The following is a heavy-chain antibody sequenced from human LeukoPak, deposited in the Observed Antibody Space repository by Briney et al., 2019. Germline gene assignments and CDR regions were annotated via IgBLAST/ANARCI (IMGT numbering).Heavy chain of an antibody. Sequence: ASVKVSCKASGYTFTSYAMNWVRQAPGQGLEWMGWINTNTGNPTYAQGFTGRFVFSLDTSVSTAYLQISSLKAEDTAVYYCARDQGSSGWYEGPIDYWGQGTLVTVSS. V-gene: IGHV7-4-1*02. CDR3: ARDQGSSGWYEGPIDY. CDR2: INTNTGNP. CDR1: GYTFTSYA. D-gene: IGHD6-19*01. J-gene: IGHJ4*02.